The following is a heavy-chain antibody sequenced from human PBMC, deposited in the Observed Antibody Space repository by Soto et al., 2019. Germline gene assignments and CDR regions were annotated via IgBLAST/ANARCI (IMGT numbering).Heavy chain of an antibody. J-gene: IGHJ5*02. Sequence: GESLKISCKGSGYSFTSYWIGWVRQMPGKGLEWMGIIYPGDSDTRYSPSFQGQVTISADKSISTAYLQWSSLKASDTAMYYCARLEGTTVLYRGGWFDPWGQGTLVTVSS. D-gene: IGHD4-17*01. CDR2: IYPGDSDT. CDR3: ARLEGTTVLYRGGWFDP. V-gene: IGHV5-51*01. CDR1: GYSFTSYW.